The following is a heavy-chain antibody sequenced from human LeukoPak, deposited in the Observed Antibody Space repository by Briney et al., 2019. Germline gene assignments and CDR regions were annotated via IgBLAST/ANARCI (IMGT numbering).Heavy chain of an antibody. D-gene: IGHD2-15*01. CDR3: ARETYCSGGSCYSEGAFDI. J-gene: IGHJ3*02. CDR2: INHSGST. V-gene: IGHV4-34*01. Sequence: PSETLSLTCVVYGGSFSGYYWSWIRQPPGKGLEWIGEINHSGSTNYNPSLKSRVTISVDTSKNQFSLKLSSVTAADTAVYYCARETYCSGGSCYSEGAFDIWGQGTMVTVSS. CDR1: GGSFSGYY.